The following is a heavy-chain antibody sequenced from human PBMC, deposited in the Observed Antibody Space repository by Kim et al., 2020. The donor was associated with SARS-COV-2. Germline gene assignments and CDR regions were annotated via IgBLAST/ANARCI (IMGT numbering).Heavy chain of an antibody. CDR2: ISGRADST. V-gene: IGHV3-23*01. J-gene: IGHJ3*02. D-gene: IGHD3-16*02. CDR3: ARSLIRLGELSSM. CDR1: GFNFIDYA. Sequence: GGSLRLSCAASGFNFIDYAMTWVRQAPGKGLEWVSTISGRADSTFYADSGKGRFTISRDNSKNTVYLHVNSLRAEDTALYYCARSLIRLGELSSMWGQGTMVTVSS.